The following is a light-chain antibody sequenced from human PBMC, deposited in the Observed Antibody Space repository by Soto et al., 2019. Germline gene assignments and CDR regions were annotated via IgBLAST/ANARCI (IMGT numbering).Light chain of an antibody. CDR2: GNS. CDR3: QSYDSSLSRYV. CDR1: SSNIGAGYD. Sequence: QSVLTQPPSVSGAPGQRVTISCTGSSSNIGAGYDVHWYQQLPGTAPKLLIYGNSNRPSGVPDRFSGSKSGTSASLAITGLQAEVEADYYCQSYDSSLSRYVFGTGTKLTVL. V-gene: IGLV1-40*01. J-gene: IGLJ1*01.